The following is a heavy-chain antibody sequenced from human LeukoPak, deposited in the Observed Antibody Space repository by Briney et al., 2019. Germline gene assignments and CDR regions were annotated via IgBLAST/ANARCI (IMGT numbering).Heavy chain of an antibody. V-gene: IGHV4-39*07. Sequence: SETLSLTCTVSGGSMSSSSYYRGWIRQPPGKGLEWIGSIYYSGSTYYNPSLKSRVTISVDTSKNQFSLKLSSVTAADTAVYYCARIIYCSSTSCYWTHYFDYWGQGTLVTVSS. CDR3: ARIIYCSSTSCYWTHYFDY. CDR2: IYYSGST. J-gene: IGHJ4*02. CDR1: GGSMSSSSYY. D-gene: IGHD2-2*01.